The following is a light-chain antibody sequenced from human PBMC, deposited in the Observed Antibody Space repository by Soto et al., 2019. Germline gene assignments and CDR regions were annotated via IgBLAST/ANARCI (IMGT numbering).Light chain of an antibody. CDR3: RSSSKNDTLL. J-gene: IGLJ3*02. CDR1: SSDVGGYDH. V-gene: IGLV2-14*03. CDR2: DAT. Sequence: QSALTQPASVSGSPGQSITISCTGTSSDVGGYDHVSWYQQHPGKAPKLIIYDATVRPSGISRRFSGSKSDKTASLTVSVHDPEDEADYSCRSSSKNDTLLFGGGTKVTVL.